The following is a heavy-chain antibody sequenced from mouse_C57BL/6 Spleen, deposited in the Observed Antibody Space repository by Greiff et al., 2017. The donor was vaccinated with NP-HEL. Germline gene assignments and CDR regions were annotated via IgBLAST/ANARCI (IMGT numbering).Heavy chain of an antibody. V-gene: IGHV7-3*01. Sequence: EVQLVESGGGLVQPGGSLSLSCAASGFTFTDYYMSWVRQPPGKALEWLGFIRNKANGYTTEYSASVKGRFTISRDNPQSILYLQMNALRAEDSATYYCAIRPYTVASMDYWGQGTSVTVSS. J-gene: IGHJ4*01. CDR3: AIRPYTVASMDY. D-gene: IGHD1-1*01. CDR2: IRNKANGYTT. CDR1: GFTFTDYY.